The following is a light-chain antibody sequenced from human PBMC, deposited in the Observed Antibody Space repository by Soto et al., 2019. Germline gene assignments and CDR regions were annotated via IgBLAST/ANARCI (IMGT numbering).Light chain of an antibody. Sequence: QSALTQPPSASGSPGQSVTISCTGTSSDVGSYNLVSWYQQYPGKAPKLMTYDVTKRPSGVSNRFSGSKSGNTASLTISGLQADDEADYYCCSFAGATTLYVFGTGTKVTVL. CDR1: SSDVGSYNL. CDR2: DVT. V-gene: IGLV2-23*02. CDR3: CSFAGATTLYV. J-gene: IGLJ1*01.